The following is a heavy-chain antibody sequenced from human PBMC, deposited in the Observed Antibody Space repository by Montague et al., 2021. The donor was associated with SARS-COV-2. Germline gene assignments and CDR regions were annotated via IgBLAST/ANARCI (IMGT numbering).Heavy chain of an antibody. CDR3: ARGSGSARATWFDP. V-gene: IGHV4-59*11. CDR1: GGSIGSHY. J-gene: IGHJ5*02. Sequence: SETLSLTCTVSGGSIGSHYWSWIRLPPGKGPEWVGHIYYTGLTNYKRSXXSRVTISVDTSKNQFSLKLDSVTAADTAVYYCARGSGSARATWFDPWGQGTLVTVSS. D-gene: IGHD6-25*01. CDR2: IYYTGLT.